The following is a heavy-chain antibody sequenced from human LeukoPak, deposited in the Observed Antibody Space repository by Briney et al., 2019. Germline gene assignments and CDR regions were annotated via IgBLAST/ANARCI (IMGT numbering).Heavy chain of an antibody. V-gene: IGHV3-33*08. CDR3: ASLGYSYGFNGSPDAFDI. CDR2: TYYDESKK. D-gene: IGHD5-18*01. CDR1: GFTYSSHG. J-gene: IGHJ3*02. Sequence: GGSLRLSCAASGFTYSSHGMHWVRQTPGKGLEWVAVTYYDESKKFYVDSVKGRFTISRDNSKNTLYLEMNSLRAEDTAVYYCASLGYSYGFNGSPDAFDIWGQGTMVTVSS.